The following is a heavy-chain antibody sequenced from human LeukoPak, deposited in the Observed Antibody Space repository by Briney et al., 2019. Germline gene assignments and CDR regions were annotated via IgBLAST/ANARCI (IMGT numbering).Heavy chain of an antibody. Sequence: ASVKVSCKASGYTFTSYGISWVRQAPGQGLEWMGWISAYNGNTNYAQKLQGRVTMTTDTSTSTAYMELRSLRSDDTAVYYCARDPFSYSSSWGAWYGMDVWGQGAVVTVSS. CDR1: GYTFTSYG. D-gene: IGHD6-13*01. CDR3: ARDPFSYSSSWGAWYGMDV. V-gene: IGHV1-18*01. CDR2: ISAYNGNT. J-gene: IGHJ6*02.